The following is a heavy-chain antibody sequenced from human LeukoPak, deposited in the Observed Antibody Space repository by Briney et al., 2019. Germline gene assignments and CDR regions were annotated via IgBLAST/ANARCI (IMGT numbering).Heavy chain of an antibody. V-gene: IGHV3-48*03. CDR1: AFTFSSYE. J-gene: IGHJ4*02. CDR3: AKSRGSGSNMARGVNFDY. CDR2: ISSSGSSI. Sequence: GESLRLSCAASAFTFSSYEMNWVRQAPGKGLEWVSHISSSGSSIYYADSVKGRFTISRDNAKNSLYLQMNTLRAEDTAIYYCAKSRGSGSNMARGVNFDYWGQGTLVTVSS. D-gene: IGHD3-10*01.